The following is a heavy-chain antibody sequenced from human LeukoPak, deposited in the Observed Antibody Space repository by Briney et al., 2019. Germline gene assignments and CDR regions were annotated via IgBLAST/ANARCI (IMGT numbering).Heavy chain of an antibody. D-gene: IGHD3-22*01. J-gene: IGHJ4*02. CDR1: GFTFGDYA. CDR2: IRSKAYGATT. Sequence: GGSLRLSCTASGFTFGDYAMSWFRQAPGKGLQWVGYIRSKAYGATTEYAASVKGRFTISRDDSKTIAYLQMNSLKTEDTAVYYCTREYYYHSSGFDYWGQGTLVTVSS. CDR3: TREYYYHSSGFDY. V-gene: IGHV3-49*03.